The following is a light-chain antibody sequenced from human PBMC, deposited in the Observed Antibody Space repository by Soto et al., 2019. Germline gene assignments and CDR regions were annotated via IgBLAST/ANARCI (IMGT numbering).Light chain of an antibody. CDR2: DVS. CDR1: SSDVGGYNA. Sequence: QSVLTQPASVSGSPGQSITISCTGTSSDVGGYNAVSWYQQHPGKAPKLMIYDVSNRPSGVSNRFSGSKSGNTASLTISGLQAEDEADYYCSSYTSTNTLVFGGGTKLTVL. J-gene: IGLJ2*01. CDR3: SSYTSTNTLV. V-gene: IGLV2-14*01.